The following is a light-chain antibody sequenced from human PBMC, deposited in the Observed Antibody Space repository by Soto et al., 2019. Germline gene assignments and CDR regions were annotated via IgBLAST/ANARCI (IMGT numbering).Light chain of an antibody. J-gene: IGLJ3*02. CDR2: KVY. CDR3: TSFTTSKIWV. Sequence: QSALTQPASVSGSPGQSMTISCTGTSSDVGIYNYVSWYQQHPGKAPKLIICKVYNRPSGVSNRFSGSKSGNTASLTISGLRPEDEADYYCTSFTTSKIWVFGGGTK. V-gene: IGLV2-14*01. CDR1: SSDVGIYNY.